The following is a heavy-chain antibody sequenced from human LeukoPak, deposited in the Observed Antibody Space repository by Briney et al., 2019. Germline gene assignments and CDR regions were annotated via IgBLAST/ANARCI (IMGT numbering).Heavy chain of an antibody. CDR1: GGSISSSSYY. CDR2: IYYSGST. D-gene: IGHD3-10*01. V-gene: IGHV4-39*07. Sequence: SETLSLTCTVSGGSISSSSYYWGWIRQPPGKGLEWIGSIYYSGSTYYNPSLKSRVTISVDTSKNQFSLKLSSVTAADTAVYYCASEPLLWFGDPPFYYYYGMDVWGQGTTVTVSS. CDR3: ASEPLLWFGDPPFYYYYGMDV. J-gene: IGHJ6*02.